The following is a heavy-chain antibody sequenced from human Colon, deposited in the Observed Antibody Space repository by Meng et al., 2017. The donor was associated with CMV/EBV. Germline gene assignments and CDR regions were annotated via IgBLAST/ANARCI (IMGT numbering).Heavy chain of an antibody. V-gene: IGHV3-21*01. Sequence: SCAASGFTFNTYTMNWVRQAPGKGLEWVSSISSTSRYIFYADSLKGRFTISRDNAKNTLYLQMNSLRPEDTAVYYCARQVRIDGRFDYWGQGTLVTVSS. CDR2: ISSTSRYI. J-gene: IGHJ4*02. CDR3: ARQVRIDGRFDY. D-gene: IGHD2-15*01. CDR1: GFTFNTYT.